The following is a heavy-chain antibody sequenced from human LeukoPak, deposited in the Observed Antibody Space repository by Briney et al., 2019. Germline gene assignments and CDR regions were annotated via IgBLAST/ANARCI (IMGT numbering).Heavy chain of an antibody. Sequence: SETLSLTCAVYGGSFSGYYWSWIRQPPGKGLEWIGEINHSGSTNYNPSLKSRVTISVDTSKNQFSLKVSSVTAADTAVYYCARRNRRDAFDIWGQGTMVTVSS. CDR3: ARRNRRDAFDI. J-gene: IGHJ3*02. CDR1: GGSFSGYY. D-gene: IGHD1-14*01. V-gene: IGHV4-34*01. CDR2: INHSGST.